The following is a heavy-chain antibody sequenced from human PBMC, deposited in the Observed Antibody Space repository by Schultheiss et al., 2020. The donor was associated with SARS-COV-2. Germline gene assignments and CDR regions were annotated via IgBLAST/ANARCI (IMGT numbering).Heavy chain of an antibody. Sequence: VGSLRLSCAASGFTVSSNYMSWVRQAPGKGLEWVSSISSSSSYIYYAGSVKGRFTISRDNSKNTRYLQMNSLRAEDTAVYYCARPPQTVYYYYMDVWGKGTTVTVSS. CDR3: ARPPQTVYYYYMDV. CDR2: ISSSSSYI. V-gene: IGHV3-21*01. D-gene: IGHD4-17*01. J-gene: IGHJ6*03. CDR1: GFTVSSNY.